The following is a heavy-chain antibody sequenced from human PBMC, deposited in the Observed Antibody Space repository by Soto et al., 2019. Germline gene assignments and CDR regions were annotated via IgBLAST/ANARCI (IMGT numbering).Heavy chain of an antibody. J-gene: IGHJ4*02. V-gene: IGHV1-69*11. CDR3: ARDWGGNPHFFDY. CDR2: IIPILGTA. CDR1: GGTFSSDA. Sequence: QVQLVQSGAEVKKPGSSVKVSCKASGGTFSSDAISWVRQAPGQGLEWMGGIIPILGTAKYAEKFQGRGTVTADEFTSTAYMDLSRLTSEDTAVYFCARDWGGNPHFFDYWGQGTLVTVSS. D-gene: IGHD3-10*01.